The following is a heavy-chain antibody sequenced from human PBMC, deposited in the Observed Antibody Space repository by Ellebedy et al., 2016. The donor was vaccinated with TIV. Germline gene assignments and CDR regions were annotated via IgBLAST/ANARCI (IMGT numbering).Heavy chain of an antibody. Sequence: MPSETLSLTCTVSGGPISSSNWWSWVRPPPGKGLEWIGEIYHSGSTNYNPSLKSRVTISVDKSKNQFSLKLSSVTAADTAVYYCASRIVGATEILDYWGQGTLVTVSS. CDR3: ASRIVGATEILDY. CDR1: GGPISSSNW. V-gene: IGHV4-4*02. J-gene: IGHJ4*02. CDR2: IYHSGST. D-gene: IGHD1-26*01.